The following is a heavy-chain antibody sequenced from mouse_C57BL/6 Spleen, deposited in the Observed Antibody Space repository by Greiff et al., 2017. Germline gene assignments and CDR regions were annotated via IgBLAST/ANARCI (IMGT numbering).Heavy chain of an antibody. CDR2: ISSGSSTI. V-gene: IGHV5-17*01. CDR1: GFTFSDYG. J-gene: IGHJ1*03. Sequence: EVMLVESGGGLVKPGGSLKLSCAASGFTFSDYGMHWVRQAPEKGLEWVAYISSGSSTIYYADTVKGRFTFSRDNAKNTLFLQMTSLRSENTAMYYCARGYYGSKYFDVWGTGTTVTVSS. D-gene: IGHD1-1*01. CDR3: ARGYYGSKYFDV.